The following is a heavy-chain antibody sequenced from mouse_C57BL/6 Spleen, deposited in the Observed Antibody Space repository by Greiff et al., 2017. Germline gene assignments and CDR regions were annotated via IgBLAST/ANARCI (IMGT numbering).Heavy chain of an antibody. CDR3: ARMGDITTVVARDY. CDR2: IYPGSGNT. V-gene: IGHV1-66*01. J-gene: IGHJ2*01. D-gene: IGHD1-1*01. CDR1: GYSFTSYY. Sequence: QVQLQQSGPELVKPGASVKISCKASGYSFTSYYIHWVKQRPGQGLEWIGWIYPGSGNTKYNEKFKGKATLTADTSSSTAYMQLSSLTSEDSAVYYCARMGDITTVVARDYWGQGTTLTVSS.